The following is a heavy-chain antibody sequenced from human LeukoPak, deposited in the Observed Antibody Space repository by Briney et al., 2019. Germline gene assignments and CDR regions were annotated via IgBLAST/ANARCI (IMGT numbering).Heavy chain of an antibody. D-gene: IGHD2-21*02. CDR1: GGSISSYY. J-gene: IGHJ2*01. Sequence: SETLSLTCTVSGGSISSYYWSWIRQPPGKGLEWIGYIYYSGSTNYNPSLKSRVTISVDTSKNQFSLKLSSVTAADTAVYYCASWGYYDGDCWHWYFDLWGRGTLVTVSS. V-gene: IGHV4-59*08. CDR2: IYYSGST. CDR3: ASWGYYDGDCWHWYFDL.